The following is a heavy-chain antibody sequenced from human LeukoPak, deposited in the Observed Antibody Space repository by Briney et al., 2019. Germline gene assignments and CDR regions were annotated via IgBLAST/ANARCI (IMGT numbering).Heavy chain of an antibody. CDR2: IKQGGSEK. CDR3: ARASDPWLQLT. V-gene: IGHV3-7*05. J-gene: IGHJ5*02. Sequence: GGSLRLSCAAPGFTFSNYWMIWVRQAPGKGLEWVGNIKQGGSEKRYADSVRGRFSISRDNAQTSLYLQMNSLRAGYTAVYYCARASDPWLQLTWGQGTLVTVSS. D-gene: IGHD5-24*01. CDR1: GFTFSNYW.